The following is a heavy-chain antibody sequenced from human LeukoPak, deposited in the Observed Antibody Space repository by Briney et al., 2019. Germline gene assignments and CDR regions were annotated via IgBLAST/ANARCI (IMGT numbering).Heavy chain of an antibody. Sequence: PSETLSLTCAVYGGSFSGYYWSWIRQPPGKGLEWIGSIYYSKNTYYNPSLKSRVTISADTSKNQFSLTLGSVSATDTAVYYCVSPRGFSYGYFDYWGQGTLVTVSS. V-gene: IGHV4-34*01. J-gene: IGHJ4*02. CDR2: IYYSKNT. D-gene: IGHD5-18*01. CDR3: VSPRGFSYGYFDY. CDR1: GGSFSGYY.